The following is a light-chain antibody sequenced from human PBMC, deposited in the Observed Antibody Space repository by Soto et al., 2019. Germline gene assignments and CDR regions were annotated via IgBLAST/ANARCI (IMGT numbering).Light chain of an antibody. CDR3: QERWHWPPLL. J-gene: IGKJ4*01. CDR1: QSVSSY. CDR2: DAS. Sequence: EIVLTQSPATLPLSPGERATLSCRASQSVSSYLAWYQQKPGQAPRLLIYDASNRATGIPARFSGSGSGTGFTFTLRRPEAENFAVLFWQERWHWPPLLFGGGTKVEIK. V-gene: IGKV3-11*01.